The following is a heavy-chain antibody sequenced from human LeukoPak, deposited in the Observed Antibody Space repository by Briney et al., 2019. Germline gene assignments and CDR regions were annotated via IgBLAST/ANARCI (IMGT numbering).Heavy chain of an antibody. CDR1: GFTFSSYA. CDR2: ISYDGGNK. Sequence: GGSLRLSCEASGFTFSSYAMHWVRQAPGKGLEWVALISYDGGNKYYADSVKGRFTVSRDNSENTLYLQMNSLRAEDTAVYYCAKVGQYPDFDYWGQGTLVAVSS. D-gene: IGHD4-11*01. CDR3: AKVGQYPDFDY. V-gene: IGHV3-30*18. J-gene: IGHJ4*02.